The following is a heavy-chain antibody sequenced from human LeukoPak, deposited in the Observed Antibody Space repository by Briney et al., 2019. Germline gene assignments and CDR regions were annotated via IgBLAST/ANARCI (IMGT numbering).Heavy chain of an antibody. Sequence: SEALSLTCTVSGGSMSNYYWSWIRQPPGKGLEWIGYIFYSGSTNYNPSLRSRVTMSVGTSKKQFFLNLSSVTAADTATYYCAREGDTSSWYGGNWFDPWGQGTLVTVSS. CDR2: IFYSGST. CDR1: GGSMSNYY. D-gene: IGHD6-13*01. J-gene: IGHJ5*02. V-gene: IGHV4-59*01. CDR3: AREGDTSSWYGGNWFDP.